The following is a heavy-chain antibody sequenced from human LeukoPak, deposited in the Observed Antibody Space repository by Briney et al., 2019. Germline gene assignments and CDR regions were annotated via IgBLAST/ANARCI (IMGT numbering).Heavy chain of an antibody. CDR2: INPNSGGT. D-gene: IGHD3-10*01. Sequence: GASVKVSCKASGYTFTGYYMHWVRQAPGQGLEWMGWINPNSGGTNYAQKFQGRVTMTRDTSISTAYMELSRLRSDDTAVYYCARDPPYDSGDYGTGDYWGQGTLVTVSS. J-gene: IGHJ4*02. CDR3: ARDPPYDSGDYGTGDY. CDR1: GYTFTGYY. V-gene: IGHV1-2*02.